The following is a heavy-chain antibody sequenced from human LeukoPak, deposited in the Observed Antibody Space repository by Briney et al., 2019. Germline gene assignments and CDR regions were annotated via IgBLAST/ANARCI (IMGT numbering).Heavy chain of an antibody. J-gene: IGHJ5*02. D-gene: IGHD2-8*02. CDR3: ARRPLVKGRSRYWFDP. CDR1: GGSISRGGYS. V-gene: IGHV4-30-4*07. Sequence: SSETLSLTCAVSGGSISRGGYSWSWIRQPPGKGLEWIGYFYYSGSTYYNPSLKSRVTISLDTSKNQLSLKLSSVTAADTAVYYCARRPLVKGRSRYWFDPWGQGTLVTVSS. CDR2: FYYSGST.